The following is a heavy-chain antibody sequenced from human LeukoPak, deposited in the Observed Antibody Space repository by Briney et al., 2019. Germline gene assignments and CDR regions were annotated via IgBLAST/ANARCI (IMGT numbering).Heavy chain of an antibody. J-gene: IGHJ4*02. CDR3: ARLGCSSTRCYHYFDY. D-gene: IGHD2-2*01. CDR1: GYSFTSYW. V-gene: IGHV5-51*01. Sequence: GESLKISCKGSGYSFTSYWIGWVRQMPGKGLEWMGIIYPGDSDTRYSPSFQGQVTISADKSISTAYLQWSSLKASDTAMYYCARLGCSSTRCYHYFDYWGQGTLVTVSP. CDR2: IYPGDSDT.